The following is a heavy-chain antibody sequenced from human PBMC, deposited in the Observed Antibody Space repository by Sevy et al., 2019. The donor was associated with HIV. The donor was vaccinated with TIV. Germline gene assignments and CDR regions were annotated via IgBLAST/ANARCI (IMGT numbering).Heavy chain of an antibody. D-gene: IGHD4-17*01. J-gene: IGHJ6*02. CDR1: GFTLSDYY. Sequence: GGSLRLSCAASGFTLSDYYMSWIRQAPGKGLEWVSYISGNDDPKYYADSVKGRFTISSDNAKNSGYLQLNSLRAEDTAVYYCARDHVKDGDLGDYYYFAMDVWGQGTTVTVSS. CDR3: ARDHVKDGDLGDYYYFAMDV. V-gene: IGHV3-11*01. CDR2: ISGNDDPK.